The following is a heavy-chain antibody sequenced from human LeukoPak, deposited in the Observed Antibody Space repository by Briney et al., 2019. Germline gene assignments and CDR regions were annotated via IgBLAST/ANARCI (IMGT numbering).Heavy chain of an antibody. Sequence: ASVKVSCKVSGYTLTELSMHWVRQAPGKGLEWMGGFDPEDGETIYAQKFQGRVAMTEDTSTDTAYMELSSLRSEDTAVYYCATDIRYFDPPYGMDVWGQGTTVTVSS. D-gene: IGHD3-9*01. CDR3: ATDIRYFDPPYGMDV. J-gene: IGHJ6*02. V-gene: IGHV1-24*01. CDR1: GYTLTELS. CDR2: FDPEDGET.